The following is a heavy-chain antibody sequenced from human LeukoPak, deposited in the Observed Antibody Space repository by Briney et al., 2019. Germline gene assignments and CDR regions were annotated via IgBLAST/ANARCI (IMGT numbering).Heavy chain of an antibody. Sequence: GRSLRLSCAASGFILSSYGMHWVRQAPGKGLXXVAVISYDGSNKYYADSVKGRFTISRDNSKNTLYLQMNSLRAEDTAVYYCAKDQGGSWTFDIWGQGTMVTVSS. V-gene: IGHV3-30*18. CDR3: AKDQGGSWTFDI. CDR1: GFILSSYG. CDR2: ISYDGSNK. D-gene: IGHD1-26*01. J-gene: IGHJ3*02.